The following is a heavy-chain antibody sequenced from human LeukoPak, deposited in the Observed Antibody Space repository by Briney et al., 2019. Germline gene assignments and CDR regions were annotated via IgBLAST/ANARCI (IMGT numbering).Heavy chain of an antibody. J-gene: IGHJ4*02. V-gene: IGHV3-9*01. CDR2: ISWNSGSI. Sequence: GRSLRLSCAASGFTLDDYAMHWVRQAPGKGLEGGSGISWNSGSIDYADSVKGRFTISRYNATTSLYLQMNSLRAEDTALYYFAKDIRGLYSGNFDYWGQGTLVTVSS. CDR1: GFTLDDYA. D-gene: IGHD5-12*01. CDR3: AKDIRGLYSGNFDY.